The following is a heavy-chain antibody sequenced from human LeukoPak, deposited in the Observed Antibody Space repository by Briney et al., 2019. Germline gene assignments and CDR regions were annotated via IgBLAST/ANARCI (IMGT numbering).Heavy chain of an antibody. V-gene: IGHV3-7*01. CDR3: ARAATSRRTLYYYYMDV. CDR2: IKQDGSEK. CDR1: GFSYSTHA. J-gene: IGHJ6*03. Sequence: PGESLTLSCAASGFSYSTHAMSWVRQAPGKGLEWVANIKQDGSEKYYVDSVKGRFTISRDNAKNSLYLQMNSLRAEDTAVYYCARAATSRRTLYYYYMDVWGKGTTVTVSS. D-gene: IGHD2-2*01.